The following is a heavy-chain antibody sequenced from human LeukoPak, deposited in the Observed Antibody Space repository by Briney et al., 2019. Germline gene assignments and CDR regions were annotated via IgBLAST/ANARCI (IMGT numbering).Heavy chain of an antibody. CDR3: ARDMTSSSWYGVDY. CDR1: GYTFTSYG. Sequence: AASVKVSCKASGYTFTSYGISWVRQAPGQGLEWMGWISAYNGNTNYAQKLQGRVTVTTDTSTSTAYMELRSLRSDDTAVYYCARDMTSSSWYGVDYWGQGTLVTVSS. CDR2: ISAYNGNT. D-gene: IGHD6-13*01. V-gene: IGHV1-18*01. J-gene: IGHJ4*02.